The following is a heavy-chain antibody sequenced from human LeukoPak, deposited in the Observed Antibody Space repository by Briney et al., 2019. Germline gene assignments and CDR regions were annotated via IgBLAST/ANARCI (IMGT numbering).Heavy chain of an antibody. CDR2: IYYSGRT. J-gene: IGHJ5*02. Sequence: SETLSLTCSASGGSISRSSYNWGWIRQPPGKGLEWIGSIYYSGRTYYNPSLKSRVTISVDTSKNQFSLKLSSVTAADTAVYYCARIITYYDFSCWFGPWGQGTLVTVSS. D-gene: IGHD3-3*01. CDR3: ARIITYYDFSCWFGP. V-gene: IGHV4-39*01. CDR1: GGSISRSSYN.